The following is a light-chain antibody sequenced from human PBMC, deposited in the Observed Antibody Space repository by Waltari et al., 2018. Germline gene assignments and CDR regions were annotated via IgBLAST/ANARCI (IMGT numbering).Light chain of an antibody. CDR1: RSDVGGYNY. V-gene: IGLV2-14*01. J-gene: IGLJ3*02. CDR3: ISYTNSNTQV. Sequence: QSALTQPASVSGSPGQSITISCPGTRSDVGGYNYVSWYQQHPGKAPKLMIYDVSNRPSGVSNRFSGSKSGNTASLTISGLQAEDEADYYCISYTNSNTQVFGGGTKLTVL. CDR2: DVS.